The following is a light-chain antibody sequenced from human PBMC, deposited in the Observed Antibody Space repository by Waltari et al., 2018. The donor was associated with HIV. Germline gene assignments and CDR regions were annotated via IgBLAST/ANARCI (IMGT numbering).Light chain of an antibody. CDR1: SSDIGLYNF. V-gene: IGLV2-8*01. J-gene: IGLJ2*01. Sequence: QSALTQHPSASGSPGQSVTISCAGTSSDIGLYNFVSWYQHHPGKAPKLMISEVSRRPSGVPDRFSGSKSGNTASLTVSGLQAEDEAAYYCFSYAGNNYLLFGGGTKLTVL. CDR3: FSYAGNNYLL. CDR2: EVS.